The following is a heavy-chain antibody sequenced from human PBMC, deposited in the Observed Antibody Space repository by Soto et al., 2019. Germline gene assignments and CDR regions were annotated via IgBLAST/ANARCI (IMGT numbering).Heavy chain of an antibody. V-gene: IGHV6-1*01. CDR1: GDSVSSSSVT. Sequence: SQTLSLTCAISGDSVSSSSVTWNWIRQSPSRGLEWLGRTYYRSKWYNDYAKSVKSRITSNPDTSKNKFSLHLNSVPPEDTAVYYCVRLIGNSWLDFSGQGTLVTVSS. CDR2: TYYRSKWYN. CDR3: VRLIGNSWLDF. D-gene: IGHD1-26*01. J-gene: IGHJ5*01.